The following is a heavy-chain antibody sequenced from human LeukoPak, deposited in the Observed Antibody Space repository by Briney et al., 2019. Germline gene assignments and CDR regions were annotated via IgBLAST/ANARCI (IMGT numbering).Heavy chain of an antibody. CDR1: GGSISSYY. J-gene: IGHJ4*02. CDR2: IYYSGST. D-gene: IGHD6-19*01. CDR3: AREEGSGWPYYFDY. Sequence: SETLSLTCTVSGGSISSYYWSWIRQPPGKGLEWIGYIYYSGSTNYNPSLKSRVTISVDTSKNQFSLKLSSVTAADTAVYYCAREEGSGWPYYFDYWGQGTLVTVSS. V-gene: IGHV4-59*01.